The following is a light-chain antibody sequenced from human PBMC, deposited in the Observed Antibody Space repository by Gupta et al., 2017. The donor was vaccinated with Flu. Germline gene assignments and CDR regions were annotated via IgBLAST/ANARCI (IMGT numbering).Light chain of an antibody. CDR1: QSVSSN. CDR3: QQYNNWPFT. CDR2: GAS. V-gene: IGKV3-15*01. Sequence: ELVMTHSPATLSASPGERATLSCRASQSVSSNLAWYQQKPGQAPGLLIYGASTRATAIPARFSGSGSGTELTLTISSLQSEDFAVYYCQQYNNWPFTFGGGTKVEIK. J-gene: IGKJ4*01.